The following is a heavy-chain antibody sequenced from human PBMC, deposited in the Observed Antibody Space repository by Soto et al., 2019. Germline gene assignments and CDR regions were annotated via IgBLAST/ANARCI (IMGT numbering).Heavy chain of an antibody. CDR3: ADGGEPNQGDAFDI. Sequence: ASVKVSCKASGYTFTSYDINWVRQATGQGLEWMGWMNPNSGNTGYAQKFQGRVTMTRNTSISTAYMELSSLRSEDTAVYYCADGGEPNQGDAFDIWGQGTMVTVSS. J-gene: IGHJ3*02. CDR1: GYTFTSYD. CDR2: MNPNSGNT. V-gene: IGHV1-8*01.